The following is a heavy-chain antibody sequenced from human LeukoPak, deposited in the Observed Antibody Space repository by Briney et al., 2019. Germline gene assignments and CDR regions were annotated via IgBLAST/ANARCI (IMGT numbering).Heavy chain of an antibody. D-gene: IGHD4-17*01. J-gene: IGHJ6*03. Sequence: SETLSLTCTVSGGSINSYYWSWIRQAPGKGLEWIGYIYYSGSTNYNPSLKSRVTISVDTSKNQFSLKLSSVTAADTAVYYCARVRGDYGESSFYYYYMDVWGKGTTVTISS. CDR3: ARVRGDYGESSFYYYYMDV. CDR2: IYYSGST. CDR1: GGSINSYY. V-gene: IGHV4-59*01.